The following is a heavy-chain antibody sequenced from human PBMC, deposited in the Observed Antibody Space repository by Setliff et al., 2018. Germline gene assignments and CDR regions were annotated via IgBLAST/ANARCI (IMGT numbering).Heavy chain of an antibody. CDR3: ARDRRPFNWGGNDAFDI. Sequence: SVKVSCKASGGTFSSYDISWVRQAPGQGLEWMGRIIPIFGTANYAQKFQGRVTITADKSTSTAYMELSRLRAEDTAVYYCARDRRPFNWGGNDAFDIWGQGTMVTVSS. CDR1: GGTFSSYD. CDR2: IIPIFGTA. D-gene: IGHD7-27*01. V-gene: IGHV1-69*06. J-gene: IGHJ3*02.